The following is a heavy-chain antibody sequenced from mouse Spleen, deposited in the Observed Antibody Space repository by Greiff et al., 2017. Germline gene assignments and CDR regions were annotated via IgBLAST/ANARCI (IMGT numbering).Heavy chain of an antibody. D-gene: IGHD1-1*01. Sequence: EVKLVESGGGLVKPGGSLKLSCAASGFTFSSYAMSWVRQTPEKRLEWVATISSGGSYTYYPDSVKGRFTISRDNAKNTLYLQMSSLRSEDTAMYYCARPGEYYGPFAYWGQGTLVTVSA. CDR1: GFTFSSYA. CDR3: ARPGEYYGPFAY. V-gene: IGHV5-9-1*01. CDR2: ISSGGSYT. J-gene: IGHJ3*01.